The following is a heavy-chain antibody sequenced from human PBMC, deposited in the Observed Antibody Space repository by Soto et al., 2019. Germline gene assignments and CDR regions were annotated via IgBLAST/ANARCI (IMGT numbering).Heavy chain of an antibody. J-gene: IGHJ4*03. D-gene: IGHD2-8*01. Sequence: SETLSLTCAVYSESFSGYYWSWIRQPPEKGLEWIGEINHSGSTNYNPSLMSRVTISVDTSMSQFSLKLSYVTAADRAVSYWARGVLMGLASAYHTEIDFWGPGTMVTVSS. CDR1: SESFSGYY. CDR3: ARGVLMGLASAYHTEIDF. CDR2: INHSGST. V-gene: IGHV4-34*01.